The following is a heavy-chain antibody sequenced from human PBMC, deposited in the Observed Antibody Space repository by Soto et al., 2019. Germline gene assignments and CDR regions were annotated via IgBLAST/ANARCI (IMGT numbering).Heavy chain of an antibody. D-gene: IGHD2-2*01. Sequence: QGQLVQSGAEVKRPGSSVKVSCKASGGTFGSYAISWVRQAPGQGLERMGGIIPIPGTANYAQKIQGRVTIAADKSSNTAYMELASLRPGDTAVYYCARSYGRSTSLDIYYDYYYGMDVWGQGTTVTVSS. CDR2: IIPIPGTA. V-gene: IGHV1-69*06. CDR1: GGTFGSYA. J-gene: IGHJ6*02. CDR3: ARSYGRSTSLDIYYDYYYGMDV.